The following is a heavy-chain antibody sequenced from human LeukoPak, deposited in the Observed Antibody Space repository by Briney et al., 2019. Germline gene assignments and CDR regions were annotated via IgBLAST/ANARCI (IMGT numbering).Heavy chain of an antibody. Sequence: ASVKVSCKASGYTFTSYGITWVRQAPGQGLEWMGWISAYNGNTNYAQKLQGRVTMTTDTSTSTAYMELRSLRSNDTAVYYCARRDTPMADDAFDIWGQGTMVTVSS. J-gene: IGHJ3*02. D-gene: IGHD5-18*01. V-gene: IGHV1-18*01. CDR1: GYTFTSYG. CDR2: ISAYNGNT. CDR3: ARRDTPMADDAFDI.